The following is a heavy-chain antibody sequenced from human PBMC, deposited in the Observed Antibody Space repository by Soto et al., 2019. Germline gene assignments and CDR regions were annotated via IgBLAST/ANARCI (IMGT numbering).Heavy chain of an antibody. CDR1: GGFVNSGGSY. D-gene: IGHD2-21*01. CDR3: AIDSVSLLGANSFDI. J-gene: IGHJ3*02. CDR2: IYNSGNT. V-gene: IGHV4-31*03. Sequence: QVQLQESGPGLLKPSQTLSLTCTVSGGFVNSGGSYWSWIRPHPAKALEWIGFIYNSGNTYYNPSRQSRVTMTVDASKNQFALQLSSVTAADTAVYYCAIDSVSLLGANSFDIWGQGTVVTVSS.